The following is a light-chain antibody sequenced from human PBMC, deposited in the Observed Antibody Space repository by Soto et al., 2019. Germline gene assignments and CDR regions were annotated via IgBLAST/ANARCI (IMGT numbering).Light chain of an antibody. CDR1: QSVSSSY. Sequence: EIVLTQSPGTLSLSPGERATLSCRAIQSVSSSYLAWYQQKPGQGPRLLIYGASSRATGIPDRFSGSGSGTDFTLTISRLEPEDFAVYYCQQYGSSPLTFGGGTKVEIK. CDR2: GAS. V-gene: IGKV3-20*01. CDR3: QQYGSSPLT. J-gene: IGKJ4*01.